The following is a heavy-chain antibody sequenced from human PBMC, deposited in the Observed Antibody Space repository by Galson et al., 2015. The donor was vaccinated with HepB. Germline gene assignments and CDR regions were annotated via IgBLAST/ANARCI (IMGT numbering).Heavy chain of an antibody. CDR3: ASSSGNILTGGEYYYYYYGMDV. D-gene: IGHD3-9*01. CDR2: ISSSSSTI. Sequence: SLRLSCAASGFTFSSYSMNWVRQAPGKGLEWVSYISSSSSTIYYADSVKGRFTISRDNAKNSLYLQVNSLRDEDTAVYYCASSSGNILTGGEYYYYYYGMDVWGQGTTVTVSS. J-gene: IGHJ6*02. V-gene: IGHV3-48*02. CDR1: GFTFSSYS.